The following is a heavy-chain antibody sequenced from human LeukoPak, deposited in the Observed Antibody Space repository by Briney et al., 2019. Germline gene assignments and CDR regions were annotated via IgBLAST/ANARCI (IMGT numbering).Heavy chain of an antibody. V-gene: IGHV4-39*01. CDR3: ARRLLIAAKGFDP. J-gene: IGHJ5*02. CDR1: GGSINSNPYY. Sequence: PSETLSLTCTVSGGSINSNPYYWGWIRQPPGKGLEWIGNIDYRGRTFYNPSLQSRVTISVDTSKNQFSLKLTSVVAADAAVYYCARRLLIAAKGFDPWGQGTLVTVSS. D-gene: IGHD6-13*01. CDR2: IDYRGRT.